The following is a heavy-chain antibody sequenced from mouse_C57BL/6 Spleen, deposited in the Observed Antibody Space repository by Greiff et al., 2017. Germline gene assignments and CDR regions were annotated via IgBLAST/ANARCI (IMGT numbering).Heavy chain of an antibody. CDR2: ISYDGSN. CDR3: ARDDLYYAMDY. V-gene: IGHV3-6*01. Sequence: EVHLVESGPGLVKPSQSLSLTCSVTGYSITSGYYWNWIRQFPGNKLEWMGYISYDGSNNYNPSLKNRISITRDTSKNQFFLKLNSVTTEDTATYYCARDDLYYAMDYWGQGTSVTVSS. J-gene: IGHJ4*01. CDR1: GYSITSGYY.